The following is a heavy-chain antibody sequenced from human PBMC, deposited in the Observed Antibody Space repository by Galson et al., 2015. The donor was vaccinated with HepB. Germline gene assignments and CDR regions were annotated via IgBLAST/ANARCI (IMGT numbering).Heavy chain of an antibody. Sequence: SLRLSCATSGFTFSNYNMNWVRQAPGKGLECVSSINSGSSYIYYADSVKGRFTISRDNAKNSLHLQMNNLRAEDTAVYYCARDENGRDDYWGQGTLVTVSS. CDR2: INSGSSYI. CDR1: GFTFSNYN. J-gene: IGHJ4*02. CDR3: ARDENGRDDY. V-gene: IGHV3-21*01.